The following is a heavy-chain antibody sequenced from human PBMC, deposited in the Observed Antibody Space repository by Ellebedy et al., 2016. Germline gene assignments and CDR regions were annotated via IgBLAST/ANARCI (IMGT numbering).Heavy chain of an antibody. D-gene: IGHD6-19*01. CDR2: ISNNTTVV. J-gene: IGHJ4*02. CDR3: VRDPWYSTGVGPSSDY. CDR1: GFTFSRYS. V-gene: IGHV3-48*01. Sequence: GESLKISCTASGFTFSRYSMNWVRQAPGRGLEWVAYISNNTTVVDYADSVKGRFTVSRDNARNSVYLQMNNLAAEDTAVYYCVRDPWYSTGVGPSSDYWGPGTLVTVSS.